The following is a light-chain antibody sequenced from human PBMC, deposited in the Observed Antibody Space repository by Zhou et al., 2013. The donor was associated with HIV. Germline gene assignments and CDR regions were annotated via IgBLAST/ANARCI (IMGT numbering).Light chain of an antibody. CDR2: GAS. J-gene: IGKJ3*01. V-gene: IGKV1-39*01. Sequence: DIQMTQSPTSLSASVGDRVTITCRPSQTIDNYLNWYQRKPGKAPKLLIYGASILHSGVPSRFSGSGSGTDFTLTISCLQSEDFATYYCQHYYSYPFTFGPGTKV. CDR1: QTIDNY. CDR3: QHYYSYPFT.